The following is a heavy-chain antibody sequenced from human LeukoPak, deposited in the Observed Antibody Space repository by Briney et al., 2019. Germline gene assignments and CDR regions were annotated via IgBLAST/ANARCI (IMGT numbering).Heavy chain of an antibody. Sequence: SETLSLTCTVSGDSISSGSHYWSWIRQPAGKGLEWIGRIYGRGGSNYNPSLKSRVTMSVDTSKNQFSLKLSSVTAADTAVYYCARSGSYLGNFDYWGQGTLVTVSS. CDR3: ARSGSYLGNFDY. V-gene: IGHV4-61*02. CDR1: GDSISSGSHY. J-gene: IGHJ4*02. D-gene: IGHD1-26*01. CDR2: IYGRGGS.